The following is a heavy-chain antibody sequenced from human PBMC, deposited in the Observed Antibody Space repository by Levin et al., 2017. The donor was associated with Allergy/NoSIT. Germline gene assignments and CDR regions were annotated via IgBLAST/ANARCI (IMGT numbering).Heavy chain of an antibody. CDR1: GYTFTSYG. V-gene: IGHV1-18*01. D-gene: IGHD2-15*01. CDR3: ARDRGYCSGGSCYRNWFDP. CDR2: ISAYNGNT. J-gene: IGHJ5*02. Sequence: GESLKISCKASGYTFTSYGISWVRQAPGQGLEWMGWISAYNGNTNYAQKLQGRVTMTTDTSTSTAYMELRSLRSDDTAVYYCARDRGYCSGGSCYRNWFDPWGQGTLVTVSS.